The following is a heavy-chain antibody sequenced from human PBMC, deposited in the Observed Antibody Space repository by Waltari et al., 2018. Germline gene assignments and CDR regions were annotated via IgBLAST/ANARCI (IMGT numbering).Heavy chain of an antibody. D-gene: IGHD1-1*01. V-gene: IGHV4-61*02. J-gene: IGHJ4*02. Sequence: QVQLQESGPGLVKPSQTLSLTCTVSGGSISSGSYYWSWIRQPAGKGLEWIGRIYTSGSTNYNPSLKSRVTISVDTSKNQFSLKLSSVTAADTAVYYCAAVNWKGDYWGQGTLVTVSS. CDR2: IYTSGST. CDR1: GGSISSGSYY. CDR3: AAVNWKGDY.